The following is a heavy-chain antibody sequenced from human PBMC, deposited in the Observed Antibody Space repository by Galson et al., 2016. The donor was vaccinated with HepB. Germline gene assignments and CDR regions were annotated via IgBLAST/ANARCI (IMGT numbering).Heavy chain of an antibody. J-gene: IGHJ4*02. V-gene: IGHV3-30*18. D-gene: IGHD3-10*02. CDR1: GFIFNSYG. CDR3: AKGHGNFCSGSNHF. Sequence: SLRLSCAASGFIFNSYGMHWVRQAPGKGLEWVAVISYDGSNKYYADSVKGRFTISRDNSKNTLYLQMNSLRAEETALYYCAKGHGNFCSGSNHFWGQGTLVTVSS. CDR2: ISYDGSNK.